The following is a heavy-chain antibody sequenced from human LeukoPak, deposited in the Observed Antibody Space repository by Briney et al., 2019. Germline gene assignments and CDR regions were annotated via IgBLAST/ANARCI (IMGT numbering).Heavy chain of an antibody. CDR3: ASSPARYDILTGYYPRNFDY. CDR2: IYYSGST. J-gene: IGHJ4*02. Sequence: SETLSLTCTVSGGSVSSGTYYWSWIRQPPGKGLEWIGSIYYSGSTYYNPSLKSRVTISVDTSKNQFSLKLSSVTAADTAVYYCASSPARYDILTGYYPRNFDYWGQGTLVTVSS. D-gene: IGHD3-9*01. CDR1: GGSVSSGTYY. V-gene: IGHV4-39*01.